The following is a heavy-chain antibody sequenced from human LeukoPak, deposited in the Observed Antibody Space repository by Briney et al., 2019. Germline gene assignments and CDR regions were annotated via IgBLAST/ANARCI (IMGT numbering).Heavy chain of an antibody. V-gene: IGHV3-23*01. Sequence: PGGSLRLSCAASGFTFSSYAMSWVRQAPGKGLEWVSDISGSGGSTYYADSVKGRFTISRDNSKNTLYLQMNSLRAEDTAVYYCAKGSGYCSSTSCYYGMDVWGQGTTVTVSS. CDR3: AKGSGYCSSTSCYYGMDV. J-gene: IGHJ6*02. D-gene: IGHD2-2*03. CDR1: GFTFSSYA. CDR2: ISGSGGST.